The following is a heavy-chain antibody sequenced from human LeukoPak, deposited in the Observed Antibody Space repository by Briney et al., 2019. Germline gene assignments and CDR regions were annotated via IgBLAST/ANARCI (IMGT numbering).Heavy chain of an antibody. J-gene: IGHJ3*02. V-gene: IGHV3-23*01. D-gene: IGHD6-19*01. Sequence: GGSLRLSCAASGFTFSSYAMSWVRQAPGKGLEWVSAISGSGGSRYYADSVKGRFTISRDNSKNSLYLQMNSLGAEDTAVYYCARSTVAATVAFDIWGQGTMVTVSS. CDR2: ISGSGGSR. CDR1: GFTFSSYA. CDR3: ARSTVAATVAFDI.